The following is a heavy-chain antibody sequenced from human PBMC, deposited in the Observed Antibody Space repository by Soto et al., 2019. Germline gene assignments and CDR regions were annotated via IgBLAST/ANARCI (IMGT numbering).Heavy chain of an antibody. CDR3: AIYDSSGSRGFQH. CDR1: GGSISSGGYY. Sequence: SETLSLTYTVSGGSISSGGYYWSWIRQHPGKGLEWIGYIYYSGSTYYNPSLKSRVTISVDTSKNQFSLKLSSVTAADTAVYYCAIYDSSGSRGFQHWGQGTLVTVSS. CDR2: IYYSGST. V-gene: IGHV4-31*03. D-gene: IGHD3-22*01. J-gene: IGHJ1*01.